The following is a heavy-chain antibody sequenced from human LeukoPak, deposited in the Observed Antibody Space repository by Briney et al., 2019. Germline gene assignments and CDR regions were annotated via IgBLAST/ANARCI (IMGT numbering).Heavy chain of an antibody. CDR2: TYYRSRWNK. V-gene: IGHV6-1*01. CDR3: ARGYMGTTDY. D-gene: IGHD1-7*01. Sequence: SQTLSLTCAISGDSVSSNSAAWNWIRQSPSRGLEWLGRTYYRSRWNKNYAASVKSRITINPDTSKNQLSLQLNSVTPEDTAVYYCARGYMGTTDYWGQGTLVIVSS. J-gene: IGHJ4*02. CDR1: GDSVSSNSAA.